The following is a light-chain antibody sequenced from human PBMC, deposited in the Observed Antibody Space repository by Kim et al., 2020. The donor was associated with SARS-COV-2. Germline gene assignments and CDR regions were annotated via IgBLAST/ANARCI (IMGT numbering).Light chain of an antibody. V-gene: IGLV3-9*01. CDR2: RDT. CDR3: QVWDNTAVV. Sequence: SYELTQPPSMSVALGQTVKITCDGDDLSSKNVFWYQQKSGQAPVMLIYRDTSRPSAIPERFSGSNLGRPATLTISGAQAEAEADYYCQVWDNTAVVFGGG. CDR1: DLSSKN. J-gene: IGLJ2*01.